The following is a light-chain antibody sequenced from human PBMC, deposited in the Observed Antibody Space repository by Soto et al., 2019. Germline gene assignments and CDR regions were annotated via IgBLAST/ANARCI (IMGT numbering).Light chain of an antibody. CDR3: QTWGTGIRV. J-gene: IGLJ3*02. Sequence: QSVLTQSPSASASLGASVKLTCTLDSGHSSYAIAWHQQQPEKGPRYLMKVNSDGRHSKGDGIPDRFSGSSSGAERYLTISSLQSEDEADYYCQTWGTGIRVFGGGTKVTVL. V-gene: IGLV4-69*01. CDR1: SGHSSYA. CDR2: VNSDGRH.